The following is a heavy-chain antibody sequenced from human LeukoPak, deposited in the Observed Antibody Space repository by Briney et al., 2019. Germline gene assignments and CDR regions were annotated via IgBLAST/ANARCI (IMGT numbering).Heavy chain of an antibody. CDR1: GYTFTSYG. CDR2: ISAYNGNT. J-gene: IGHJ6*02. CDR3: ARAGYCSSTSCYVQGYYYYGMDV. D-gene: IGHD2-2*03. V-gene: IGHV1-18*01. Sequence: GASVKVSCKASGYTFTSYGISWVRQAPGQGLEWMGWISAYNGNTNYAQKLQGGVTMTTDTSTSTAYMELRSLRSDDTAVYYCARAGYCSSTSCYVQGYYYYGMDVWGQGTTVTVSS.